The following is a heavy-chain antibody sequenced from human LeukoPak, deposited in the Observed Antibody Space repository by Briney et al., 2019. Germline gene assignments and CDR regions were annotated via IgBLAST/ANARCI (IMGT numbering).Heavy chain of an antibody. V-gene: IGHV3-7*03. J-gene: IGHJ4*02. CDR2: IKQDGSEK. Sequence: PGGSLRLSCAASGFTFSSYWMSWVRQAPGKGLEWVANIKQDGSEKYYVDSVKGRFTISGDNAKNSLYLQMNSLRAEDTAVYYCARDGYDYVWGSYRREAFDYWGQGTLVTVSS. CDR1: GFTFSSYW. CDR3: ARDGYDYVWGSYRREAFDY. D-gene: IGHD3-16*02.